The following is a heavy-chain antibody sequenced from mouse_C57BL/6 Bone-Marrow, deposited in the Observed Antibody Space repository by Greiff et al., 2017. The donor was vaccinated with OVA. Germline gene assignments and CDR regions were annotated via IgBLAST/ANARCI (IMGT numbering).Heavy chain of an antibody. CDR3: ARRHTVVDYFDY. CDR2: ISYDGSN. CDR1: GYSITSGYY. J-gene: IGHJ2*01. V-gene: IGHV3-6*01. D-gene: IGHD1-1*01. Sequence: EVHLVESGPGLVKPSQSLSLTCSVTGYSITSGYYWNWIRQFPGNKLEWMGYISYDGSNNSNPSLKNRISITRDTSKNQFFLKLNSVTTEDTATYYCARRHTVVDYFDYWGQGTTLTVSS.